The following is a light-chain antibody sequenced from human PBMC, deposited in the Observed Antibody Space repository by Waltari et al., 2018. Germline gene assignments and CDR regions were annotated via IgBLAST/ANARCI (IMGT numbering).Light chain of an antibody. CDR2: DAS. Sequence: EIVLTQSPATLSLSPGERATLSCRASQSVGSYLAWYQQKPGQTPRLLIFDASNRATGIPARFSGSGSGTDFTLTISSLEPEDFAVYYCQERYNWPGGTVGGGTKVEIK. V-gene: IGKV3-11*01. CDR1: QSVGSY. J-gene: IGKJ4*01. CDR3: QERYNWPGGT.